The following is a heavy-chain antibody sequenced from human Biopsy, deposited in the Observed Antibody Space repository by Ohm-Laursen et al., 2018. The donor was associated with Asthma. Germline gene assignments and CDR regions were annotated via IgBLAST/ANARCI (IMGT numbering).Heavy chain of an antibody. V-gene: IGHV1-69*13. D-gene: IGHD5-12*01. CDR1: GDSFSNYA. CDR3: ARGYSGSDRIVYYYSGLEV. Sequence: SVKASCTPSGDSFSNYAISWARQAPGHGLEWMGGLIPVLGTPDHAQMFEGRVTITADESTSTAYMELSSLSSEDTAVYYCARGYSGSDRIVYYYSGLEVWGQGTTVTVSS. J-gene: IGHJ6*02. CDR2: LIPVLGTP.